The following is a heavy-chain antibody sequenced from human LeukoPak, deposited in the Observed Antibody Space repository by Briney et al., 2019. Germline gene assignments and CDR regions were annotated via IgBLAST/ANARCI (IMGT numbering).Heavy chain of an antibody. D-gene: IGHD3-16*01. CDR3: ARGEVLGYDLTAFDI. V-gene: IGHV1-18*01. CDR2: ISAYNGNT. Sequence: ASVKVSCKASGYTFTGYGISWVRQAPGQGLEWMGWISAYNGNTNYAQKLQGRVTMTTDTSTSTAYMELRSLRSDDTAVYYCARGEVLGYDLTAFDIWGQGTMVTVSS. CDR1: GYTFTGYG. J-gene: IGHJ3*02.